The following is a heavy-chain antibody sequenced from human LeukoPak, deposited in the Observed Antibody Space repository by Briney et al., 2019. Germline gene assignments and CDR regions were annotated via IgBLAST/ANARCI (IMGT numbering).Heavy chain of an antibody. J-gene: IGHJ6*03. V-gene: IGHV3-30*02. CDR3: EKDKSDYGDYSYMDV. D-gene: IGHD4-17*01. CDR2: IRYDGSNE. CDR1: GFTFSSYG. Sequence: GGSLRLSCAASGFTFSSYGMHWVRQAPGKGLDWVAFIRYDGSNEYCADSVKGRFTVSRDNSKNTLYLQMNSLRAEDTAVYYCEKDKSDYGDYSYMDVWGKGTTVTVSS.